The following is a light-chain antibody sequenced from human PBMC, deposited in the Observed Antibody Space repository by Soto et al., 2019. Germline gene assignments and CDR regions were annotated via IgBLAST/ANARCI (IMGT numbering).Light chain of an antibody. V-gene: IGKV1-27*01. CDR1: QGIRHY. J-gene: IGKJ1*01. Sequence: DIQMTQSPSSLSASVGDRVTITCRASQGIRHYLAWYQQKPGKVPKLLIYEASNLQSGVPSRFSGSGSGTEFTLTISSLQPDDFATYYCQQYHSYSTFGQGTKVDIK. CDR2: EAS. CDR3: QQYHSYST.